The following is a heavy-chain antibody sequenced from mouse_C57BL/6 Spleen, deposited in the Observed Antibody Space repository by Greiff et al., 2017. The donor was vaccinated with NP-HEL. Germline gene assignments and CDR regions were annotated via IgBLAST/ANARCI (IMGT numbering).Heavy chain of an antibody. J-gene: IGHJ4*01. CDR3: TGSSYAMDY. CDR1: GFTFSNYW. Sequence: EVKLVESGGGLVQPGGFMKLSCVASGFTFSNYWMNWVRQSPETGLEWVAQIRLKSDNYATHYAESVKGRFTISRDDSKSSVYLQMNNLRAEYTGIYYCTGSSYAMDYWGQGTSVTVSS. V-gene: IGHV6-3*01. CDR2: IRLKSDNYAT.